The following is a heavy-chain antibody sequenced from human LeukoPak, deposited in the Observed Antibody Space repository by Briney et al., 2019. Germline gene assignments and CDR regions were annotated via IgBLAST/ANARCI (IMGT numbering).Heavy chain of an antibody. CDR3: ATVPLDSRGYGFDY. CDR2: TYLRDSDT. CDR1: GSSFTRYW. J-gene: IGHJ4*02. V-gene: IGHV5-51*01. D-gene: IGHD5-18*01. Sequence: GESLKISCKGSGSSFTRYWIGWVRQMPGKGLEWMGITYLRDSDTRYSPSFRGQVTMSANESISTAYLQWSSLKASDTAMYYCATVPLDSRGYGFDYWGQGTVVTVSS.